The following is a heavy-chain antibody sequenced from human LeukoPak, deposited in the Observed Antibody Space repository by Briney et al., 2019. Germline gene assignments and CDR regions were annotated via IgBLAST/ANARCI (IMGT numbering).Heavy chain of an antibody. D-gene: IGHD3-10*01. Sequence: GGSLRLSCAASGFTFSSYWMTWVRQAPGKGLEWVSSISSSSTYIYYADSVKGRFTISRDNAKNSLYLQMNSLRAEDTAVYYCARELGITMVRGVIITQGYWGQGTLVTVSS. CDR2: ISSSSTYI. V-gene: IGHV3-21*01. J-gene: IGHJ4*02. CDR1: GFTFSSYW. CDR3: ARELGITMVRGVIITQGY.